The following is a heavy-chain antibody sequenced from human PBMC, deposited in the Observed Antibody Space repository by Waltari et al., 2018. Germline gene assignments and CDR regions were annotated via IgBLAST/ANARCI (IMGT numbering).Heavy chain of an antibody. D-gene: IGHD1-1*01. V-gene: IGHV1-2*02. CDR1: GYTFTGYY. Sequence: QVQLVQSGAEVKKPGASVKVSCKASGYTFTGYYMHWVRQAPGQGLEWMGWIKPNSGGTNYAQKFQGRVTMTRDTSISTAYMELSRLRSDDTAVYYCARGTTTFSYYYYYMDVWGKGTTVTVSS. CDR3: ARGTTTFSYYYYYMDV. CDR2: IKPNSGGT. J-gene: IGHJ6*03.